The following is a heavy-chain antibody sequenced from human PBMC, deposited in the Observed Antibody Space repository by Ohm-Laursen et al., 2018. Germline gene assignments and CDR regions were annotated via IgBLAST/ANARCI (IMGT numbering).Heavy chain of an antibody. V-gene: IGHV3-30*18. Sequence: SLRLSCSASGFSFSSYAMGWVRQAPGKGLEWVAVISYDGSNKYYADSVKGRFTISRDNSKNTLYLQMNSLRAEDTAVYYCAKDATLTYYYDSSGYNGPYYFDYWGQGTLVTVSS. J-gene: IGHJ4*02. CDR1: GFSFSSYA. CDR3: AKDATLTYYYDSSGYNGPYYFDY. CDR2: ISYDGSNK. D-gene: IGHD3-22*01.